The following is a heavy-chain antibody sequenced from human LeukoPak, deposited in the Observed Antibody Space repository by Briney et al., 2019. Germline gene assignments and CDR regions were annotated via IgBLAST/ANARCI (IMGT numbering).Heavy chain of an antibody. CDR3: ARGLRDGYTPPIS. CDR1: GYTFTVYY. CDR2: INLNTGGA. Sequence: ASVKVSCKTSGYTFTVYYMHWVRQAPGQGLEWMGWINLNTGGAHYEQKFQGRVTMTRDTSISTAYMELTSLRSDDTAVYYCARGLRDGYTPPISWGQGTLVTVSS. J-gene: IGHJ4*02. D-gene: IGHD5-24*01. V-gene: IGHV1-2*02.